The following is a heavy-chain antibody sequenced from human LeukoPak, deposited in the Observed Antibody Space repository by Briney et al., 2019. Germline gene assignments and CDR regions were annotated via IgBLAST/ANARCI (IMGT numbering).Heavy chain of an antibody. J-gene: IGHJ3*02. CDR2: IYYSGST. D-gene: IGHD3-10*01. Sequence: SETLSLTCTVSGGSITSYYWSWIRQPPGKGLEWIGYIYYSGSTNYNPSLKSRVTISVDTSKNQFSLKLSSVTAADTAVYYCARALPYYYGSGNYYNGAFDIWGQGTMVTVSS. CDR3: ARALPYYYGSGNYYNGAFDI. CDR1: GGSITSYY. V-gene: IGHV4-59*12.